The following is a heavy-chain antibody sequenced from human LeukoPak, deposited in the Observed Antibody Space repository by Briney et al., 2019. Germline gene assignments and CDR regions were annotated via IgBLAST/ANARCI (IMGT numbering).Heavy chain of an antibody. Sequence: ASETLSLTCAVYGGSFSGYYWSWIRQPPGKGLEWIGEINHSGSANYNPSLKSRVTMSVHTSKSQVSLKLTSVTAADTAVFYCARLHDYGDRIDYWGQGTLVTVSS. V-gene: IGHV4-34*01. CDR1: GGSFSGYY. J-gene: IGHJ4*02. CDR3: ARLHDYGDRIDY. D-gene: IGHD4-17*01. CDR2: INHSGSA.